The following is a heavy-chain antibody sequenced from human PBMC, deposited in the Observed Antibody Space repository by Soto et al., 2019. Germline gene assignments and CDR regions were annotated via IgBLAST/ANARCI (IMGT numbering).Heavy chain of an antibody. CDR2: INYRGTT. CDR3: ARDAPGAAPY. CDR1: GGPVINGDSY. V-gene: IGHV4-31*03. D-gene: IGHD6-13*01. Sequence: QVQLQESGPGLVKPSQTLSLTCTVSGGPVINGDSYLNWIRQHPEKGLEWMGYINYRGTTNYNAALKSRILISVDTSKNQFSLRLTSVTAADTAVYYCARDAPGAAPYWGQRTLVTVSS. J-gene: IGHJ4*02.